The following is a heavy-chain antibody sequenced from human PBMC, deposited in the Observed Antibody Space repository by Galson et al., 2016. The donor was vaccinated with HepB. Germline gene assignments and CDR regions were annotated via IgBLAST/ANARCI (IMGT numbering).Heavy chain of an antibody. CDR2: IIPIFGTV. V-gene: IGHV1-69*13. CDR1: GGTFNSYA. D-gene: IGHD5-24*01. CDR3: GKVEDGYNRHYYYGMDV. Sequence: SVKVSCKASGGTFNSYALSWVRQAPGQGLEWMGEIIPIFGTVNYAQRFQGRVTINANESTSTAYMELSSLRSEDTAVYYCGKVEDGYNRHYYYGMDVWGQGTTVIVSS. J-gene: IGHJ6*02.